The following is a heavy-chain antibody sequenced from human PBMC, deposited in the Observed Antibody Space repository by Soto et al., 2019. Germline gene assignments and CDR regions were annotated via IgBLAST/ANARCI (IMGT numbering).Heavy chain of an antibody. D-gene: IGHD2-21*02. CDR3: ARGAYCGGDCNWFDP. CDR2: IYTSGST. J-gene: IGHJ5*02. V-gene: IGHV4-4*07. Sequence: QVQLQESGPGLVKPSETLSLTCTVSGGSISSYYWSWIRQPAGKGLEWIGRIYTSGSTHYNPSLKSRVTMSVDTSKSQFSLKLSSVTAADTGVDYCARGAYCGGDCNWFDPWGQGTLVIVSS. CDR1: GGSISSYY.